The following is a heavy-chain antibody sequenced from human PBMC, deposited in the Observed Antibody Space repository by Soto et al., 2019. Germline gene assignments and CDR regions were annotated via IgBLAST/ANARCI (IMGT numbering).Heavy chain of an antibody. Sequence: EVHLVESGGGLVQPGGSLRLSCAASGFTVSNNYMSWVRQAPGKRLECVSSLYSSGSTYYADSVKGRFTVSRDISENTLYLQMNSLRVEDTAVYYCAREASGSGWWSQGSFESWGQGTLVTVSS. CDR2: LYSSGST. CDR1: GFTVSNNY. CDR3: AREASGSGWWSQGSFES. J-gene: IGHJ4*02. D-gene: IGHD6-19*01. V-gene: IGHV3-66*01.